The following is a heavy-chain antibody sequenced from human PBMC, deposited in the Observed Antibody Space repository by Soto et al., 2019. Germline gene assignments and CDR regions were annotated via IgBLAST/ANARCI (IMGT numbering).Heavy chain of an antibody. CDR2: ISGCIGST. CDR1: VFIFCTYS. D-gene: IGHD1-26*01. J-gene: IGHJ4*02. Sequence: VVSLRLSCLSCVFIFCTYSMTLFRQVPGKGLEWVSTISGCIGSTFYSDSVKGRFTISRDISKKMLFLHMNGLRGEDTGTYYCAKGDERYFEYCGRGNMVNVSS. V-gene: IGHV3-23*01. CDR3: AKGDERYFEY.